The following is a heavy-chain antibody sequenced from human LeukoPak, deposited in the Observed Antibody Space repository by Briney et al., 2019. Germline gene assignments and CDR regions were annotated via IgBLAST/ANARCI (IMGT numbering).Heavy chain of an antibody. CDR1: DGSISSSSYY. Sequence: SETLSLTCTVSDGSISSSSYYWGWIRQPPGKGLEWIGSIYYSGSTYYNPSLKSRVTISVDTSKNQFSLKLSSVTAADTAVYYCARGGYCSSTSCYFFDYWGQGTLVTVSS. CDR3: ARGGYCSSTSCYFFDY. D-gene: IGHD2-2*03. CDR2: IYYSGST. J-gene: IGHJ4*02. V-gene: IGHV4-39*01.